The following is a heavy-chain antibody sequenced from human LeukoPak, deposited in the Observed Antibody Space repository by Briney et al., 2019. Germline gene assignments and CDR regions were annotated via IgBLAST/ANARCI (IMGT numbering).Heavy chain of an antibody. D-gene: IGHD5-18*01. CDR1: GFTFSSYA. J-gene: IGHJ4*02. CDR2: ISGSGGST. V-gene: IGHV3-23*01. Sequence: GGSLRLSCAASGFTFSSYAMSWVRQAPGKGLEWVSAISGSGGSTYYADSVKGRFTISRDNSKNMLYLQMNSLRAEDTAVYYCVKAISGYNYGYDYWGQGTLVTVSS. CDR3: VKAISGYNYGYDY.